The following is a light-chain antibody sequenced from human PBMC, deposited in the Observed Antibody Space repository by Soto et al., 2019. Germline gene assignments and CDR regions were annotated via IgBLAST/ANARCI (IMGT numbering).Light chain of an antibody. Sequence: DIQMTQSPSTLSASVGDRVTITCRANQSISSWLAWYQQKPGKAPKLLIYDASSLESGVPSRFNGSGSGTEFTLTISSLQPDDCATYYCQQYNGWPWTFGQGTKVDIK. V-gene: IGKV1-5*01. J-gene: IGKJ1*01. CDR1: QSISSW. CDR3: QQYNGWPWT. CDR2: DAS.